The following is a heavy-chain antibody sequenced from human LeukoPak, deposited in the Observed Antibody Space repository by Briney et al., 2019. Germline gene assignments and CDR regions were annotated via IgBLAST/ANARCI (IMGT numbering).Heavy chain of an antibody. V-gene: IGHV3-69-1*01. CDR3: ARRREPEI. D-gene: IGHD1-14*01. CDR1: GFTFSDYT. J-gene: IGHJ3*02. Sequence: GGSLRLSCATSGFTFSDYTMNWVRQAPGEGLEWVSSIGTSGSIYYADSVRGRFTISRDNAKNSLYLQMDSLRAEDTAVYYCARRREPEIWGQGTMVTVSS. CDR2: IGTSGSI.